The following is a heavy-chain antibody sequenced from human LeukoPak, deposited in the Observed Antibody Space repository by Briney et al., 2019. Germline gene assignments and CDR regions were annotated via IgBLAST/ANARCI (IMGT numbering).Heavy chain of an antibody. Sequence: GGSLRLSRAASGFTFSSYSMNWVRQAPGKGLEWVSSISSSSSYIYYADSVKGRFTISRDNAKNSLYLQMNSLRAEDTAVYYCARAYYYDSSGYLDALDIWGQGTMVTVSS. V-gene: IGHV3-21*01. CDR3: ARAYYYDSSGYLDALDI. J-gene: IGHJ3*02. CDR2: ISSSSSYI. D-gene: IGHD3-22*01. CDR1: GFTFSSYS.